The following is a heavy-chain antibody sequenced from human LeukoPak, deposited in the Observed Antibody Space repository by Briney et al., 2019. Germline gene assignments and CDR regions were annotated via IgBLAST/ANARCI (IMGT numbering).Heavy chain of an antibody. J-gene: IGHJ4*02. CDR2: ISYSGST. CDR3: ARADNLNAFDY. D-gene: IGHD1-1*01. Sequence: PSETLSLTCSVSGGSVNSYYWTWIRQHPGKGLEWIGSISYSGSTYYNPSLKSRVAISVDSSKNQFSLKLSSVTAADTAVYYCARADNLNAFDYWGQGTLVTVSS. V-gene: IGHV4-59*06. CDR1: GGSVNSYY.